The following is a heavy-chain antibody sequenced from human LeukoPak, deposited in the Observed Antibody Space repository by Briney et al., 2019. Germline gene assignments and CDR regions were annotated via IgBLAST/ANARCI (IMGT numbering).Heavy chain of an antibody. Sequence: PGGSLRLSCAASGFTFSNYWMSWVRQAPGKGLEWVANMNQDGSENYYVDSVKGRFTISRDNAKNSLYLQMNNLRAEDTAVFYCARGGELLRPADYWGQGTLVTVSS. CDR1: GFTFSNYW. V-gene: IGHV3-7*01. D-gene: IGHD1-26*01. CDR3: ARGGELLRPADY. CDR2: MNQDGSEN. J-gene: IGHJ4*02.